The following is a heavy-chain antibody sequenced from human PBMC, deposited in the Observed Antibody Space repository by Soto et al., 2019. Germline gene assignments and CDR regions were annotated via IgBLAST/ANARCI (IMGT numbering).Heavy chain of an antibody. CDR3: ARDRYGSSWTDY. V-gene: IGHV3-21*01. CDR1: GFTFSSYS. J-gene: IGHJ4*02. D-gene: IGHD6-13*01. CDR2: ISSSSSYI. Sequence: VGSLRLSCAASGFTFSSYSMNWVRQAPGKGLEWVSSISSSSSYIYYADSVKGRFTISRDNAKNSLYLQMNSLRAEDTAVYYCARDRYGSSWTDYWGQGTLVTVSS.